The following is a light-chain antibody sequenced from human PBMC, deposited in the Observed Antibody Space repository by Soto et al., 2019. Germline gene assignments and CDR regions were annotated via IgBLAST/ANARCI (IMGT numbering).Light chain of an antibody. Sequence: QAVVTQPASVSGSPGQSITISCTGTSSDVGGYNYVSWYQQHPGKAPKLMIYEVSNRPSGVSNRFSGSKSGNTASLTISGLQAEDEADYYCSSYTSSSTNDVFGTGTKLTVL. CDR2: EVS. CDR3: SSYTSSSTNDV. V-gene: IGLV2-14*01. J-gene: IGLJ1*01. CDR1: SSDVGGYNY.